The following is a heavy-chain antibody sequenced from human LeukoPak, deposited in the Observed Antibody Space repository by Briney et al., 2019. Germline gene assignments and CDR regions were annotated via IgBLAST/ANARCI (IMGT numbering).Heavy chain of an antibody. Sequence: ASVKVSCKVTGNTLSEFSMRWVRQSPGKGLEWMGGFDPEVGETVYAQKFQGQVTMTEDTSTETAYMELSSLRSEDTAVYYCATDLLAGGLKTFDPWGQGTLVTVSS. J-gene: IGHJ5*02. CDR1: GNTLSEFS. CDR2: FDPEVGET. CDR3: ATDLLAGGLKTFDP. V-gene: IGHV1-24*01.